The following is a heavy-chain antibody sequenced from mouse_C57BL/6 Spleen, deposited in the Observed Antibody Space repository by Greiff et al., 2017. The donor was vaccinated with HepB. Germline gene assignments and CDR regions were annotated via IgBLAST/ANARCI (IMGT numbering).Heavy chain of an antibody. CDR3: ASHGDGCRDYAFDC. J-gene: IGHJ4*01. D-gene: IGHD6-1*01. V-gene: IGHV5-12*01. CDR1: GFTFSDYY. CDR2: ISNGGGST. Sequence: EVQLVESGGGLVQPGGSLKLSCAASGFTFSDYYMSWVRQTPEKRLEWVAYISNGGGSTYYPDTVKGRFTISRDNAKNTLYLQMSRLKSEATAMYYCASHGDGCRDYAFDCWGKGTTVTVAS.